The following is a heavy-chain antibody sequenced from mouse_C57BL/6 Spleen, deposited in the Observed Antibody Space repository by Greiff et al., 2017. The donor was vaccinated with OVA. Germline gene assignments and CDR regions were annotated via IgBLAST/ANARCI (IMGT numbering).Heavy chain of an antibody. J-gene: IGHJ1*03. CDR1: GYSITSGYY. CDR2: ISYDGSN. D-gene: IGHD1-1*01. CDR3: ARDMTTVVEGYFDV. Sequence: EVQLQESGPGLVKPSQSLSLTCSVTGYSITSGYYWNWIRQFPGNKLEWMGYISYDGSNNYNPSLKNRISITRDTSKNQFFLKLNSVTTEDTATYYCARDMTTVVEGYFDVWGTGTTVTVSS. V-gene: IGHV3-6*01.